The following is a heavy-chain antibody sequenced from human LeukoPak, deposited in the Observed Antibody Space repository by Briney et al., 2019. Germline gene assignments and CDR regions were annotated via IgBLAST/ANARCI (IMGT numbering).Heavy chain of an antibody. CDR3: ARYGPYYYDSSGYPPDY. J-gene: IGHJ4*02. Sequence: GASVKVSCKASGGTFSSYAISWVRQAPGQGLEWMGRIIPIFGTANYAQKFQGRVTITTDESTSTAYMELSSLRSEDTAVYYCARYGPYYYDSSGYPPDYWGQGTLVTVSS. D-gene: IGHD3-22*01. CDR2: IIPIFGTA. V-gene: IGHV1-69*05. CDR1: GGTFSSYA.